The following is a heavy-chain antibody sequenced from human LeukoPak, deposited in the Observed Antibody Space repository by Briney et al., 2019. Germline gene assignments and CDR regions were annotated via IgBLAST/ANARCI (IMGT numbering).Heavy chain of an antibody. D-gene: IGHD3-22*01. CDR3: ARHPSYYDRIDY. V-gene: IGHV4-59*08. J-gene: IGHJ4*02. CDR1: GGSISSYY. Sequence: KSSETLSLTCTVSGGSISSYYWSWIRQPPGKGLEWIGYIYYSGSTNYNPSLKSRVTISIDTSKNQFSLKLSSVTAADTAVYYCARHPSYYDRIDYWGQGTLVTVSS. CDR2: IYYSGST.